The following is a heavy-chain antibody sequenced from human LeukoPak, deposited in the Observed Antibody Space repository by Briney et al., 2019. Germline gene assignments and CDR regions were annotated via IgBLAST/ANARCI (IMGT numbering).Heavy chain of an antibody. J-gene: IGHJ5*02. CDR2: ISSSSSYI. V-gene: IGHV3-21*01. Sequence: PGGSLRLSCAASGFTFSSYSMNWVRQAPGKGLEWVSSISSSSSYIYYADSVKGRFTISRDNAKNSLYLQMNSLRAEDTAVYYCARSGTITYYYGSGSLNWFDPWGQGTLVTVSS. D-gene: IGHD3-10*01. CDR1: GFTFSSYS. CDR3: ARSGTITYYYGSGSLNWFDP.